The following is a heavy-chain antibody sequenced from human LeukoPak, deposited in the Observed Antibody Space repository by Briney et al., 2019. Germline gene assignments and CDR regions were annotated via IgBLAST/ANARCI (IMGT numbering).Heavy chain of an antibody. CDR1: GFTFSDYY. Sequence: GGSLRLSCAASGFTFSDYYMSWIRQAPGKGLEWVSYISSSGSTIYYADSVKGRFTISRDNAKNSLYLQMNSLRAEDTAVYYCARVSRYCSSTSCYSLDYWGQGTLVTVSS. D-gene: IGHD2-2*01. V-gene: IGHV3-11*01. CDR3: ARVSRYCSSTSCYSLDY. J-gene: IGHJ4*02. CDR2: ISSSGSTI.